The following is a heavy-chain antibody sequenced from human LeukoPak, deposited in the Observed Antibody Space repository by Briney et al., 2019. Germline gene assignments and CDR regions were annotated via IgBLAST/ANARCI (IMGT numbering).Heavy chain of an antibody. V-gene: IGHV4-59*12. J-gene: IGHJ2*01. Sequence: SETLSLTCTVSGGYISSYYWSWIRQPPGKGLEWIGYIYYSGSSNYNPSLKSRVTISVDTSKNQISLKLSSVTAADTAVYYCARLRSTYWYFDLWGRGTLVTVSS. D-gene: IGHD4-17*01. CDR2: IYYSGSS. CDR3: ARLRSTYWYFDL. CDR1: GGYISSYY.